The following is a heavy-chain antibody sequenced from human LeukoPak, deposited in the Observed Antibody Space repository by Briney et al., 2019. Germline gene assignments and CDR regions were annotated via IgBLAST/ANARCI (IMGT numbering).Heavy chain of an antibody. V-gene: IGHV3-21*01. D-gene: IGHD2-2*01. J-gene: IGHJ4*02. Sequence: SGGSLRLSCAASGFTFSSYAMSWVRQAPGKGLEWVSSISSSSSYIYYADSVKGRFTISRDNAKNSLYLQMNSLRAEDTAVYYCARDRGIGGSSTSYDYWGQGTLVTVSS. CDR3: ARDRGIGGSSTSYDY. CDR1: GFTFSSYA. CDR2: ISSSSSYI.